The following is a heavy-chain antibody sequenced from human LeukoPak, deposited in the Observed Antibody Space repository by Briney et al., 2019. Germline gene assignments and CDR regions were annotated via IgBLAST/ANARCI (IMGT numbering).Heavy chain of an antibody. J-gene: IGHJ5*02. CDR1: GASVSSASY. CDR2: IYNGVNT. CDR3: ARSRAFNSGAFDP. D-gene: IGHD1-26*01. Sequence: SETLSLTCTVSGASVSSASYWTWIRQPPGQGVEWIAHIYNGVNTNYNPSLKSRVTISVDTSKNQFSLRLNSVTAADTAVYYCARSRAFNSGAFDPWGQGSLVTVSS. V-gene: IGHV4-61*01.